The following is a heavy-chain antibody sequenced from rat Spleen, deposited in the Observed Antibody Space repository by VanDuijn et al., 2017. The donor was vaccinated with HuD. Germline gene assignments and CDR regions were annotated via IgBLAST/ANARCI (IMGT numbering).Heavy chain of an antibody. CDR3: ARIGGSSGDYFDY. CDR2: ISHDGSGT. CDR1: GFTFSDYA. J-gene: IGHJ2*01. D-gene: IGHD1-1*01. V-gene: IGHV5-7*01. Sequence: EVQLVESGGGLVQPGRSLKLSCAASGFTFSDYAMAWVRQAPKKGLEWVATISHDGSGTDYRDSVKGRFTISRDNAKSTPYLKMNSLRSEDTATYYCARIGGSSGDYFDYWGQGVMVTVSS.